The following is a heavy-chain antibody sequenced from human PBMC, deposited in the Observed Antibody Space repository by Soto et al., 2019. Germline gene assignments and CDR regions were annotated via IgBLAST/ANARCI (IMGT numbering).Heavy chain of an antibody. CDR1: GLTFIIQA. CDR2: ISYHSVYK. D-gene: IGHD3-10*01. V-gene: IGHV3-30*03. J-gene: IGHJ4*01. CDR3: AAEIGPRTFGN. Sequence: GESXRLSCSSSGLTFIIQAIHWFRQAPGKGLEWVAMISYHSVYKNYVESVSGRFTISRDNSRGTLSLQMSSLRLEDTATYYSAAEIGPRTFGNWGQGTRVKVYS.